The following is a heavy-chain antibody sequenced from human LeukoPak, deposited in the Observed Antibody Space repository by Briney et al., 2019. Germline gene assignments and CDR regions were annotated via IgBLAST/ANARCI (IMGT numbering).Heavy chain of an antibody. CDR3: AARGQGSSLSYFVY. CDR2: ISDSVTT. CDR1: GGSVSSGAFD. V-gene: IGHV4-61*08. Sequence: ESGPGLVKPSETLSLTCTVSGGSVSSGAFDWSWIRQPPGKGRERIGYISDSVTTNYSTYLRTRVTISVDTSKNQFSLKLRSVTAADTAVYYCAARGQGSSLSYFVYWGQGTLVTVSS. J-gene: IGHJ4*02. D-gene: IGHD3-10*01.